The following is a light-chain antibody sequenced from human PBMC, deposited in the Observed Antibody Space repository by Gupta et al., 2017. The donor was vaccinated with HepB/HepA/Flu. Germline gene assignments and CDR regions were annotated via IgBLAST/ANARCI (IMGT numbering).Light chain of an antibody. J-gene: IGLJ2*01. V-gene: IGLV2-11*01. CDR2: DVS. CDR1: SSDVGGYNY. Sequence: QSPLNQPRAVSGSPGQSVTICCTGTSSDVGGYNYVSWYQQHPGKAPKLMIYDVSKRPSGVPDRFSGSKSGNTASLTISGLQAEDEADYYCCSDAGSYTLVFGGGTKLTVL. CDR3: CSDAGSYTLV.